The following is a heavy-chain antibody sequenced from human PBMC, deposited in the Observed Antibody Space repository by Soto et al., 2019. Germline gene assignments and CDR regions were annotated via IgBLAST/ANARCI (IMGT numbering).Heavy chain of an antibody. V-gene: IGHV3-48*03. Sequence: GSLRLSCAASGLTFSSYEMNWVRQAPGKGLEWVSYISSSGSTIYYADSVKGRFTISRDNAKNSLYLQMNRLRAEGTAVYYCERAYSSSWNYYGMDVWGQGTTVTVSS. J-gene: IGHJ6*02. CDR2: ISSSGSTI. CDR3: ERAYSSSWNYYGMDV. CDR1: GLTFSSYE. D-gene: IGHD6-13*01.